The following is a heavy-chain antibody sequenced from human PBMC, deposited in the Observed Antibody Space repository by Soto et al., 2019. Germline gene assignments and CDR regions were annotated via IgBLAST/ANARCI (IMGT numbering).Heavy chain of an antibody. D-gene: IGHD3-9*01. Sequence: GGSLRLSCAASGFTFSSYWMHWVRQAPGKGLVWVSRINSDGSTTNYADSVKGRFTISRDNAKNTLYLQMNGLRAEDTAVYYCARDGVYDILTGYYSSYYMDVWGKGTTVTVSS. V-gene: IGHV3-74*01. CDR3: ARDGVYDILTGYYSSYYMDV. CDR1: GFTFSSYW. CDR2: INSDGSTT. J-gene: IGHJ6*03.